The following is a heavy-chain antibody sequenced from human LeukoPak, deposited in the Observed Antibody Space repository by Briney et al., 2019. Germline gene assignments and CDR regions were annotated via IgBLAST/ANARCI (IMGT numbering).Heavy chain of an antibody. J-gene: IGHJ4*02. CDR1: GGSISSGDYY. CDR3: ARRITMVRGETFDY. V-gene: IGHV4-30-4*01. D-gene: IGHD3-10*01. Sequence: PSETLSLTCTVSGGSISSGDYYWSWIRQPPGKGLEWIGYIYYSGSTYYNPSLKSRVTISVDTSKNQFSLKLSSVTAADTAVYYCARRITMVRGETFDYWGQGTLVTVSS. CDR2: IYYSGST.